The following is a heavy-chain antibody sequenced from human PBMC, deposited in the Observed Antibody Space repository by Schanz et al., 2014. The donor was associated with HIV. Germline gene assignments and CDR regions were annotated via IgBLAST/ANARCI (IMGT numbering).Heavy chain of an antibody. D-gene: IGHD2-2*02. CDR2: INHRGIS. CDR1: GASLNGYY. J-gene: IGHJ4*02. V-gene: IGHV4-34*01. CDR3: ARGGIFAEGPYCSVTRCYTTDF. Sequence: QVQLQQWGAGLLKPSETLSLTCAVYGASLNGYYWTWIRQPPGKGLEWIGEINHRGISNYSPSLRSRVAMSVDTSKRQFSLKLTSVTAADTAVYYCARGGIFAEGPYCSVTRCYTTDFWGQGSPVTVSS.